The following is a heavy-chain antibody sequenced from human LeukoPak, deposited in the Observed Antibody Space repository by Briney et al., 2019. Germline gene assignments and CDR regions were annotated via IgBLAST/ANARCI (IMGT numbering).Heavy chain of an antibody. CDR3: AREDKGYDFWSGYSNGYFDY. D-gene: IGHD3-3*01. Sequence: SETLSLTCTVSGGSISSGGYYWSWIRQHPGKGLEWIGYIYYSGSTYYNPSLKSRVTISVDTSKNQFSLKLSSVTAADTAVYYCAREDKGYDFWSGYSNGYFDYWGQGTLVTVSS. J-gene: IGHJ4*02. CDR2: IYYSGST. V-gene: IGHV4-31*03. CDR1: GGSISSGGYY.